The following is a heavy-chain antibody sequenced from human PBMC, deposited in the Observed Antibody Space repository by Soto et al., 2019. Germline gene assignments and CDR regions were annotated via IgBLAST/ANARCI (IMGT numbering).Heavy chain of an antibody. J-gene: IGHJ4*02. D-gene: IGHD3-22*01. CDR3: AKFYPSYDSRDCFDY. CDR1: GFPFSSYA. V-gene: IGHV3-23*01. CDR2: ISGSGGST. Sequence: EVQLLESGGGLVQPGGSLRLSCAASGFPFSSYAMSWVRQAPGKGLEWVSAISGSGGSTYYADSVKGRFTISRDNSKNTLYLQMNSLRADDTAVYYCAKFYPSYDSRDCFDYWGQGTLVTVSS.